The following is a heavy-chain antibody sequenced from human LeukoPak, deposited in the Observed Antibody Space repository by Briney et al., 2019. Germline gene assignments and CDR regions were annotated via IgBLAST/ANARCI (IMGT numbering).Heavy chain of an antibody. Sequence: ASVKVSCKASGYSFTAYYMRWVRQAPGQGLEWMGWLNPNTGGTNYAQKFQGRVTMTRDTSISTAYVELSSLTSDDTAVYYCARVGGYCTTASCSYGMDVWGQGTTVTVSS. CDR2: LNPNTGGT. V-gene: IGHV1-2*02. J-gene: IGHJ6*02. CDR1: GYSFTAYY. CDR3: ARVGGYCTTASCSYGMDV. D-gene: IGHD2-2*01.